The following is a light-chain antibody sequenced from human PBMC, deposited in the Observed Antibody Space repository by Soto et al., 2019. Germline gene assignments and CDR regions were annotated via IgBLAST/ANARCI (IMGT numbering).Light chain of an antibody. CDR1: SGHSSYI. V-gene: IGLV4-60*01. CDR2: LEGXXXX. CDR3: ETWDSNIRV. J-gene: IGLJ3*02. Sequence: QLVLTQSSSASASLGSSVKLTCTLSSGHSSYIIAWHQQQPGKAPRYLMKLEGXXXXXXXXXXXXRFSGSSSGADRYLTXXXXXXXXXADYYCETWDSNIRVFGGGTKLTVL.